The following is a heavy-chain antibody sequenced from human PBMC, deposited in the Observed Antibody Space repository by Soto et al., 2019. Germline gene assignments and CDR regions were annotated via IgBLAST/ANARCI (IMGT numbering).Heavy chain of an antibody. CDR2: ISAYNGNT. J-gene: IGHJ4*02. D-gene: IGHD3-10*01. CDR1: GYTFTSYG. CDR3: ARIYYGSGTAPDFDY. V-gene: IGHV1-18*01. Sequence: QVPLVQSGAEVKKPGASVKVSCKASGYTFTSYGISWVRQAPGQGLEWMGWISAYNGNTNYAQKLQGRVTMTTDTSTSTGYMELRSLRSDDTAVYYCARIYYGSGTAPDFDYWGQGTLVTVSS.